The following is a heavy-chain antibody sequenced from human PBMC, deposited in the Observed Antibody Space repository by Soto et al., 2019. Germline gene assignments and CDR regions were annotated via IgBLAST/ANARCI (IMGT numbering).Heavy chain of an antibody. CDR1: GGSISSSSYY. Sequence: QLQLQESGPGLVKPSETLSLTCTVSGGSISSSSYYWGWIRQPPGKGLEWIGTIYYSGRTYYNPSLKGRVTLSVDTSKNQFSLKLSSVTAADTAVYYCARLSYSSSQVYYYYGMDVWGQGTTVTVSS. J-gene: IGHJ6*02. D-gene: IGHD6-6*01. V-gene: IGHV4-39*01. CDR2: IYYSGRT. CDR3: ARLSYSSSQVYYYYGMDV.